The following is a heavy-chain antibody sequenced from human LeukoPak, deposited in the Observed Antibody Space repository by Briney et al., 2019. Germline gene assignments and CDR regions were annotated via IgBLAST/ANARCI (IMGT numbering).Heavy chain of an antibody. J-gene: IGHJ4*02. V-gene: IGHV1-2*02. CDR2: INSNTGGT. CDR3: ARDLGITCISTSCPPDY. Sequence: ASVKVSCKASGYIFTDYFVHWVRQATGQGLEWMGWINSNTGGTNYVQKFQGRVTMTRDTSISTLYMELSSLRSDDTAVYYCARDLGITCISTSCPPDYWGQGTLVTVSS. CDR1: GYIFTDYF. D-gene: IGHD2-2*01.